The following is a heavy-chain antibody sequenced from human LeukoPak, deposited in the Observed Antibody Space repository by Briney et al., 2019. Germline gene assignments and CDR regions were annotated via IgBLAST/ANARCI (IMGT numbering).Heavy chain of an antibody. CDR1: GYTFTGYY. CDR3: ARGLPGYSSGWYDY. CDR2: INPNSGGT. Sequence: GASVKVSCKASGYTFTGYYMHWVRRAPGQGLEWMGWINPNSGGTNYAQKFQGRVTMTRDTSISTAYMELSRLRSDDTAVYYCARGLPGYSSGWYDYWGQGTLVTVSS. D-gene: IGHD6-19*01. J-gene: IGHJ4*02. V-gene: IGHV1-2*02.